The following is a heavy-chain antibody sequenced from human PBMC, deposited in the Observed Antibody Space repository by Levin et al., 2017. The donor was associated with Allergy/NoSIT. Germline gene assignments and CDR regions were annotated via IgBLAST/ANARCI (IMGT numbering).Heavy chain of an antibody. J-gene: IGHJ4*02. Sequence: SETLSLTCAVSGGSISSSHWWNWIRQSPGKGLEWIGEIYHSGSTNYNPSLSSRITMSIDKSDNQFSLRLSSVTAADTAVYYCARGHYDSSGYLNPFDYWGQGSLVTVSS. V-gene: IGHV4-4*02. CDR2: IYHSGST. D-gene: IGHD3-22*01. CDR1: GGSISSSHW. CDR3: ARGHYDSSGYLNPFDY.